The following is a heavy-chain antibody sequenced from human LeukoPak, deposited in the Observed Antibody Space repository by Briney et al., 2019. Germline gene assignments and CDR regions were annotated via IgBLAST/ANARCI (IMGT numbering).Heavy chain of an antibody. V-gene: IGHV4-59*01. CDR3: ARERGGSFDP. CDR2: VYYSGKT. Sequence: SETLSLTCTVSGGSISNYYWTWIRQPPGKGLEWIGYVYYSGKTNYNPSLKSRVTISLDTSKNQFSLKLSSVTAADTAVYYCARERGGSFDPWGQGTLVTVSS. CDR1: GGSISNYY. J-gene: IGHJ5*02. D-gene: IGHD3-16*01.